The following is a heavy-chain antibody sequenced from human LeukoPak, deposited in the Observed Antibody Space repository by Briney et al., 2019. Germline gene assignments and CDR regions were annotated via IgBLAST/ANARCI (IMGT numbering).Heavy chain of an antibody. D-gene: IGHD6-13*01. CDR1: GGTFSSYA. Sequence: GASVKVSCKASGGTFSSYAIGWVRQAPGQGLEWMGGIIPIFGTANYAQKFQGRVTITTDESTSTAYMELSSLRSEDTAVYYYASPSAYSSSWAYFDYWGQGTLVTVSS. J-gene: IGHJ4*02. CDR3: ASPSAYSSSWAYFDY. V-gene: IGHV1-69*05. CDR2: IIPIFGTA.